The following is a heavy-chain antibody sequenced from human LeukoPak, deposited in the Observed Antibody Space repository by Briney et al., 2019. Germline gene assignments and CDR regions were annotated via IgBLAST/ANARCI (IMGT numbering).Heavy chain of an antibody. V-gene: IGHV3-21*01. CDR3: ARTPYYYGMDV. CDR2: ISSSSSYI. Sequence: GGSLRLSCAASGFPFSSYAMNWVRQAPGKGLEWVSSISSSSSYIYYADSVKGRFTISRDNAKNTLSLQMNSLRAEDTAVYYCARTPYYYGMDVWGQGTTVTVSS. CDR1: GFPFSSYA. J-gene: IGHJ6*02.